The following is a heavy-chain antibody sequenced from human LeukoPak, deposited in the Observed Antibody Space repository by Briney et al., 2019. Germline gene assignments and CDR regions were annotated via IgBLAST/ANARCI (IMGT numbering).Heavy chain of an antibody. V-gene: IGHV3-7*01. D-gene: IGHD3-22*01. CDR2: IEQDGSEK. J-gene: IGHJ4*02. CDR1: GFTFSSYW. Sequence: GGSLRLSCAASGFTFSSYWMSWVRQAPGKGLEWVANIEQDGSEKYYVDSVKGRFTISRGNAKNSLYLQMNSLRAEDTAVYYCARDLRGITMIVVDTTKPFDYWGQGTLVTVSS. CDR3: ARDLRGITMIVVDTTKPFDY.